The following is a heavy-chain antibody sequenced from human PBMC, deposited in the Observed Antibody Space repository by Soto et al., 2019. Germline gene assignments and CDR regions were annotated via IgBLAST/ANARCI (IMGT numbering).Heavy chain of an antibody. CDR2: ISNDGNEK. Sequence: GGSLRLSCAASGFNFTRSGIHWVRQPPGKGLEWLAVISNDGNEKYYADSVRGRFTISRDNSKNTLYLQMTGLRPEDTAVYYCAKDRGTCHNLHWYFDLWGRGXLVTVSS. D-gene: IGHD5-12*01. J-gene: IGHJ2*01. CDR1: GFNFTRSG. CDR3: AKDRGTCHNLHWYFDL. V-gene: IGHV3-30*18.